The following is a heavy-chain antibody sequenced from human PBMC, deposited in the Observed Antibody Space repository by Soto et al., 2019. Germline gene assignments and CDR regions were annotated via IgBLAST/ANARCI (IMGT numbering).Heavy chain of an antibody. V-gene: IGHV3-30-3*01. D-gene: IGHD6-19*01. CDR1: GFTFSSYA. CDR2: MSYDGSNK. J-gene: IGHJ4*02. Sequence: QVQLVESGGGVVQPGRSLRLSCAASGFTFSSYAMHWVRQAPGKGLEWVAVMSYDGSNKYYADSVKGRFTISRDNSKNKLCLQMKSLRAEDTAVYYCARDKSPYSSGWHNRHFDYWGQGTLVTVSS. CDR3: ARDKSPYSSGWHNRHFDY.